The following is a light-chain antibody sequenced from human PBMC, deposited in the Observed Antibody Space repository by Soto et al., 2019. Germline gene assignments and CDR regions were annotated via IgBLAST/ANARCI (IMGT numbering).Light chain of an antibody. V-gene: IGKV2-28*01. J-gene: IGKJ4*01. CDR1: QSLLHSSGRYY. CDR2: LGS. Sequence: DIVMTQSPLSLPVTPGEPASISCRSIQSLLHSSGRYYLDWYLQKPGQSPQLLIYLGSDRASGVPERFSGSGSGTDFTLTISRVAAEDVGIYYCIQALQTPFTFGGGTRVEIK. CDR3: IQALQTPFT.